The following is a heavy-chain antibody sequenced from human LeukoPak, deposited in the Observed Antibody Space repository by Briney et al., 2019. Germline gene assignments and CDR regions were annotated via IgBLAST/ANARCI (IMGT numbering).Heavy chain of an antibody. V-gene: IGHV3-48*03. Sequence: GGSLRLSCAASGFTFSSYEMDWVRQAPGKGLEWVSYISSSGSTIYYADSVKGRFTISRDNAKNSLYLQMNSLRAEDTAVYYCSRDGYDSSGYYWPLDPWGQGTLVTVSS. J-gene: IGHJ5*02. CDR3: SRDGYDSSGYYWPLDP. CDR2: ISSSGSTI. CDR1: GFTFSSYE. D-gene: IGHD3-22*01.